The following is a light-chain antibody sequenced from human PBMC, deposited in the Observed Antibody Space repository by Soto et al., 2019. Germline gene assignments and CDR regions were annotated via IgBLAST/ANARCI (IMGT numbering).Light chain of an antibody. CDR3: RSYTTSSTLVV. Sequence: QSALTQPASVSGSPGQSITISCTGTSSDVGGSHFVSWYQQHPGKAPKLIIYDVTDRPSGVSDRFSGSISGNTASLTISGLQAEDEADYYCRSYTTSSTLVVCGGGTQLTVL. V-gene: IGLV2-14*01. CDR1: SSDVGGSHF. CDR2: DVT. J-gene: IGLJ2*01.